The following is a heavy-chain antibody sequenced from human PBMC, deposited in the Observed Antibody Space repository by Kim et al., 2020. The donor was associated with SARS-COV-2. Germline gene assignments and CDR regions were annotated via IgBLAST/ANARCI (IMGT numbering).Heavy chain of an antibody. V-gene: IGHV4-59*08. CDR2: SYYSGST. D-gene: IGHD1-26*01. J-gene: IGHJ4*02. Sequence: SETLSLTCTVSGGSISSYYGSWIRQPPGKGLEWIGYSYYSGSTNYNPSLKSRVTITVDTSKNQFSLKLSSVTATDTAVYYCASSYSGSYHYFDYCGQGTLVTVSS. CDR3: ASSYSGSYHYFDY. CDR1: GGSISSYY.